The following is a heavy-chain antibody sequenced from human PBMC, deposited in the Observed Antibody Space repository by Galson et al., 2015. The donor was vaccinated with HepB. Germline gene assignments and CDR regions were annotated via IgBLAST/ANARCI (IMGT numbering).Heavy chain of an antibody. CDR3: ARRRNDIVQFPRPKGFDF. J-gene: IGHJ4*02. V-gene: IGHV3-7*03. D-gene: IGHD2-8*01. CDR2: IKEDGSEQ. Sequence: SLRLSCAASGFTFSIYWMTWVRQAPGKGLEWVANIKEDGSEQYYVDSVKGRFTISRDNAKNLLYLQMNSLRPEDTAVYYCARRRNDIVQFPRPKGFDFWGQGTLATVSS. CDR1: GFTFSIYW.